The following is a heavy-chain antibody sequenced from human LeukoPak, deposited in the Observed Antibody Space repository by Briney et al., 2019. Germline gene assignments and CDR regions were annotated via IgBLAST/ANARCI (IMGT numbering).Heavy chain of an antibody. J-gene: IGHJ4*02. CDR3: ARDVGGYAFDY. D-gene: IGHD5-12*01. V-gene: IGHV3-48*03. CDR2: ISNSGGTI. CDR1: GFTFSDYE. Sequence: QTGGSLRLSCAASGFTFSDYEMNWVRQAPGKGLEWISYISNSGGTIFYADSVKGRFTISRDNAENSLFLQMNSLRAEDTAIYFCARDVGGYAFDYWGQGTLVTVSS.